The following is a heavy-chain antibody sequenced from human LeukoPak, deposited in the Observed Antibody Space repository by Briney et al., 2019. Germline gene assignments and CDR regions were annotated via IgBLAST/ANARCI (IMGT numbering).Heavy chain of an antibody. CDR1: GFTFRSYG. CDR2: IRYDGSNK. J-gene: IGHJ4*02. V-gene: IGHV3-30*02. Sequence: PGGSLRLSCAASGFTFRSYGMHWVRQAPGKGLEWVAFIRYDGSNKYYADSVKGRFTISRDNSKNTLYLQMNSLRAEDTAVYYCAKDPWSSSPLWGQGTLVTVSS. CDR3: AKDPWSSSPL. D-gene: IGHD6-13*01.